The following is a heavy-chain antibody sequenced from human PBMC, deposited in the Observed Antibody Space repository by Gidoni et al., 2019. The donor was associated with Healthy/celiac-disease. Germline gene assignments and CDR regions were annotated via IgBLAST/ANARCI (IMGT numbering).Heavy chain of an antibody. D-gene: IGHD5-18*01. J-gene: IGHJ4*02. V-gene: IGHV3-33*01. Sequence: QVQLVESGGGVVQPGRSLRLSCAASGFTFSSYGMHWVRQAPGKGLEWVAVIWYDGSNKYYADSVKGRFTISRDNSKNTLYLQMNSLRAEDTAVYYCARDEDSYGLFDYWGQGTLVTVSS. CDR1: GFTFSSYG. CDR3: ARDEDSYGLFDY. CDR2: IWYDGSNK.